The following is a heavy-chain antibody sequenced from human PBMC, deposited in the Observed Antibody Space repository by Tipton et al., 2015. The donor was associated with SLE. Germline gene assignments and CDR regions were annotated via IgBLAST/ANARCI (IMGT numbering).Heavy chain of an antibody. CDR2: IKQDGGEN. CDR1: GFKFVSYW. CDR3: ARDHGIAVGIDY. J-gene: IGHJ4*02. D-gene: IGHD6-19*01. Sequence: SLRLSCTASGFKFVSYWMTWVRQAPGKGLEWVANIKQDGGENYYVDSVKGRFTISRGNAKNSVSLQMNSLRVEDTAVYYCARDHGIAVGIDYWGQGTLVTVSS. V-gene: IGHV3-7*01.